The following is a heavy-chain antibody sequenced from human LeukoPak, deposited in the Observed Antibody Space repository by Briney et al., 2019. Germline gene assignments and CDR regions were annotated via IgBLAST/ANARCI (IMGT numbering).Heavy chain of an antibody. D-gene: IGHD4-17*01. Sequence: GGSLRLSCAASVNTARIYAMTWVRQAPGKGRGWVSPISGSGDRTKYADSVKGRFTISRDNFKNTLYLQMNSLRAEDTALYHCAKDPNGDYIGAFDMWGQGTMVTVSS. CDR3: AKDPNGDYIGAFDM. J-gene: IGHJ3*02. CDR1: VNTARIYA. CDR2: ISGSGDRT. V-gene: IGHV3-23*01.